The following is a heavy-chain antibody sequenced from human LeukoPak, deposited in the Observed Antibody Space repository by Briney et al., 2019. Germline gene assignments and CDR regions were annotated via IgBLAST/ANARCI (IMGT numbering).Heavy chain of an antibody. J-gene: IGHJ4*02. Sequence: SVKVSCKAFGGTFSDYAISWVRQAPGQGLEWVGGFIPVLGTANFARNFQGRVTITTDESTSTAYMELSSLRSEDTAVYYCARVVSGYLYYWGQGTLVTVSS. CDR3: ARVVSGYLYY. D-gene: IGHD3-22*01. V-gene: IGHV1-69*05. CDR2: FIPVLGTA. CDR1: GGTFSDYA.